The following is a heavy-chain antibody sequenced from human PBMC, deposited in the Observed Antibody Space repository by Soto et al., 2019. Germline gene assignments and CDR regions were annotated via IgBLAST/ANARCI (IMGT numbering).Heavy chain of an antibody. CDR3: ARGYYYYMDV. V-gene: IGHV4-59*08. CDR2: IYYSWST. CDR1: GVSISSYY. J-gene: IGHJ6*03. Sequence: SETLSLTCSVSGVSISSYYWSWIRQPPGKGLEWIGYIYYSWSTNYNPSLKSRVTISVDTSKNQFSLKLSSVTAADTAVYYCARGYYYYMDVWGKGTTVTVSS.